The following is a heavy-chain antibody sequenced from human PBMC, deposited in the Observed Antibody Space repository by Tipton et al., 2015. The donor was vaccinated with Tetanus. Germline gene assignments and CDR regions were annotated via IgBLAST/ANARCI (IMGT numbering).Heavy chain of an antibody. CDR2: IKLSGAST. Sequence: QSGAEVKKPGAAVKVSCQSSGYTFGSYYMHWVRQAPGQGLEWMGIIKLSGASTGYAQKFQGRVALTRDTSTSTVYMELSSLRSEDTAVYYCARERVGANGYDYWGQGTLVTVSS. CDR3: ARERVGANGYDY. J-gene: IGHJ4*02. V-gene: IGHV1-46*01. D-gene: IGHD1-26*01. CDR1: GYTFGSYY.